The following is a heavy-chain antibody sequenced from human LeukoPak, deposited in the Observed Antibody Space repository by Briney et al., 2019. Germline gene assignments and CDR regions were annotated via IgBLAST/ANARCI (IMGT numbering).Heavy chain of an antibody. V-gene: IGHV3-7*01. Sequence: GGSLRLSCAASGFTFSSYWMSWVRQAPGKGLEWVANIKQDGSEKYYVDFVKGRFTISRDNAENSLYLQMNSLRAEDTAVYYCARDGHYYDSSGYPVDAFDIWGQGTMVTVSS. J-gene: IGHJ3*02. CDR3: ARDGHYYDSSGYPVDAFDI. CDR1: GFTFSSYW. CDR2: IKQDGSEK. D-gene: IGHD3-22*01.